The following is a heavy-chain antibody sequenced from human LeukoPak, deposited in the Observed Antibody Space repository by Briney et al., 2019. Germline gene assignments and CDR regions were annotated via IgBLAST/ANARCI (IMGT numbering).Heavy chain of an antibody. CDR3: APPDIRPGYNFGYGADGFGI. CDR2: TRYDGSNK. CDR1: GFTFNKFG. Sequence: PGGSLRLSCAASGFTFNKFGMHWVRQAPGKGLEWVAFTRYDGSNKYYADSMKGRFTISRDNSKNTLYLQMDSLRVDDTAVYYCAPPDIRPGYNFGYGADGFGIWGQGTMVTVSS. J-gene: IGHJ3*02. V-gene: IGHV3-30*02. D-gene: IGHD1-1*01.